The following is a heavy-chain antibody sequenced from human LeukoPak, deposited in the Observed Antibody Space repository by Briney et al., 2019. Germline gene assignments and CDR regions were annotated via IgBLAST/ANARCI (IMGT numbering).Heavy chain of an antibody. Sequence: GGSLRLSCASSGFTFSDYSMNWVRQATGKGLEWVSYISSIGATIYYADSVKGRFTISRDNSKNTLYLQMNSLRAEDTAVYYCAKGAYYDLWGQGTLVTVSS. V-gene: IGHV3-48*01. CDR1: GFTFSDYS. CDR2: ISSIGATI. CDR3: AKGAYYDL. J-gene: IGHJ4*02. D-gene: IGHD3-22*01.